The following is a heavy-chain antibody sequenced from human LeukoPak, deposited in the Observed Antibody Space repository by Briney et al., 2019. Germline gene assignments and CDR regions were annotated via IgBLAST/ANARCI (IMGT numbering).Heavy chain of an antibody. CDR1: GFTFSNAW. D-gene: IGHD3-22*01. V-gene: IGHV3-15*01. J-gene: IGHJ4*02. CDR3: TNCYDSSGYYYEDY. Sequence: GESLKISCAASGFTFSNAWMSWVRQAPGKGLEWVGRIKSKTDGGTTDYAAPVKGRFTISRDDSKNTLYLQMNSLKTEDTAVYYCTNCYDSSGYYYEDYWGQGTLVTVSS. CDR2: IKSKTDGGTT.